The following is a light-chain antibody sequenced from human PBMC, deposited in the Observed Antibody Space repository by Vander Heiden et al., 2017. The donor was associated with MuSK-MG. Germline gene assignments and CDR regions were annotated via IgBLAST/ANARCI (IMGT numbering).Light chain of an antibody. CDR1: SSNIGAGYD. Sequence: QSVLTQPPSVSAAPGPRVTIPCTWSSSNIGAGYDVHWYQQLPGTAPIRRSEANANRHSGVPDRVSGSKSGTYDLLASTGLQAKNDAVEDCPYFDKNLGVVVGGGTKLTVL. J-gene: IGLJ2*01. CDR2: ANA. CDR3: PYFDKNLGVV. V-gene: IGLV1-40*01.